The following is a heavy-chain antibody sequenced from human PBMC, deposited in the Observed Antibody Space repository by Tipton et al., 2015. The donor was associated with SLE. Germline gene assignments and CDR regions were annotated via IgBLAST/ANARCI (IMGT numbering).Heavy chain of an antibody. CDR2: IYYSGST. V-gene: IGHV4-39*07. CDR1: GGSISSSSYY. CDR3: ARSSLDIEARYVDY. Sequence: TLSLTCTVSGGSISSSSYYWGWIRQHPGKGLEWIGSIYYSGSTYYNPSLKSRVTISVDTSRNQFSLKLSSVTAADTAVYYCARSSLDIEARYVDYWGQGTLVTVSS. J-gene: IGHJ4*02. D-gene: IGHD5-12*01.